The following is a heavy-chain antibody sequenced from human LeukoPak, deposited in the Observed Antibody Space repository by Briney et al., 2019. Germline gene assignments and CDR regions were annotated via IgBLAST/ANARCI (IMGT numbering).Heavy chain of an antibody. CDR2: IKLNGGST. V-gene: IGHV1-46*01. CDR3: ATADQDYDWFDP. Sequence: ASVKVSCKASGYTLSRHFMHWVRQAPGQGLEWMGIIKLNGGSTNYAQRFQGRVTMTRDMSTSTVYMELSRLRSEDTAAHYCATADQDYDWFDPWGQGTLVTVSS. D-gene: IGHD4-17*01. CDR1: GYTLSRHF. J-gene: IGHJ5*02.